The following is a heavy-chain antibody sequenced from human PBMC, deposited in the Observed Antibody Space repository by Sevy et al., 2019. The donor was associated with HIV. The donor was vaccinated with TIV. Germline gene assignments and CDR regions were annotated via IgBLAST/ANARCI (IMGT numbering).Heavy chain of an antibody. Sequence: GGSLRLSCAASGFTFSSYGMHWVRQAPGKGLEWVAVIWYDGSNKYYADSVKGRFTISRDNSKNTLYLQMNSLRAEDTAVYYCARDYYGAGSPRGAFDIWGQGTMVTVSS. J-gene: IGHJ3*02. CDR2: IWYDGSNK. CDR1: GFTFSSYG. D-gene: IGHD3-10*01. CDR3: ARDYYGAGSPRGAFDI. V-gene: IGHV3-33*01.